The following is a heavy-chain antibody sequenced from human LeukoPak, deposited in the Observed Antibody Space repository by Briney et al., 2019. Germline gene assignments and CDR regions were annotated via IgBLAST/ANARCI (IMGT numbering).Heavy chain of an antibody. V-gene: IGHV3-30*18. Sequence: GGSLRLSCAASGFTFSSYGMHWVRQAPGKGLEWVAVISYDGSNKYYADSVKGRFTFSRDNSKNTLYLQTNSLRAEDTAVYYCAKGRHTVTSLYYYYYGMDVWGQGTTVTVSS. CDR2: ISYDGSNK. D-gene: IGHD4-11*01. CDR1: GFTFSSYG. CDR3: AKGRHTVTSLYYYYYGMDV. J-gene: IGHJ6*02.